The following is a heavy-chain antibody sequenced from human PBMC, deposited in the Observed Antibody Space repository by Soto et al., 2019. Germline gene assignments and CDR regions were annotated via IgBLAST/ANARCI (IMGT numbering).Heavy chain of an antibody. CDR1: GYTFTSYG. CDR3: ARVVSGRYDFWSGYYRGEDFDY. D-gene: IGHD3-3*01. Sequence: ASVKVSCKASGYTFTSYGISWVRQAPGQGLEWMGWISAYNGNTNYAQKLQGRVTMTTDTSTSTAYMELRSLRSDDTAVYYCARVVSGRYDFWSGYYRGEDFDYWGQGTLVTVS. V-gene: IGHV1-18*04. J-gene: IGHJ4*02. CDR2: ISAYNGNT.